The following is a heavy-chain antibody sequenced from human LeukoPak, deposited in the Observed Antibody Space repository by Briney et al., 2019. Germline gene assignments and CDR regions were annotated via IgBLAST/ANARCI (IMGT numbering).Heavy chain of an antibody. CDR3: ACPSRPSTIQLWFY. CDR1: GYSISSGYY. D-gene: IGHD5-18*01. V-gene: IGHV4-38-2*01. CDR2: IYHSGST. J-gene: IGHJ4*02. Sequence: SETLSLTCAVSGYSISSGYYWGWIRQPPGKGLEWIGSIYHSGSTYYNPSLKSRVTISVDTSKNQFSLKLSSVTAADTAVYYCACPSRPSTIQLWFYWGQGTLVTVSS.